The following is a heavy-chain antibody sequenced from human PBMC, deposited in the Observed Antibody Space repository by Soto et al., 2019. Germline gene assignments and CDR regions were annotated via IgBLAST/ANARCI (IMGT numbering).Heavy chain of an antibody. CDR2: ISSSTFYT. Sequence: NPGGSLRLSCAASGFTFSDHYMSWIRQAPGKGLEWVSYISSSTFYTNYADSVKGRFSISRDNAKNSLYLQMNSLRVEDTAVYYCQKHDSSVLEYFDYWGQGILETVSS. J-gene: IGHJ4*02. D-gene: IGHD3-22*01. CDR3: QKHDSSVLEYFDY. V-gene: IGHV3-11*06. CDR1: GFTFSDHY.